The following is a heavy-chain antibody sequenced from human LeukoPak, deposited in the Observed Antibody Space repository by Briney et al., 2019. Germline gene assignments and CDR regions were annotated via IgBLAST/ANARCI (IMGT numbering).Heavy chain of an antibody. CDR3: ARGWGGDCYHVH. CDR2: IYGGNGNT. CDR1: GYTFTSYA. D-gene: IGHD2-21*02. J-gene: IGHJ4*02. Sequence: ASVKVSCKASGYTFTSYAMHWVRQAPGQRLEWMGWIYGGNGNTKYSQKFRGRVSITRDTSASTVYMELSSLGSEDTAVYYCARGWGGDCYHVHWGQGTLVTVSS. V-gene: IGHV1-3*01.